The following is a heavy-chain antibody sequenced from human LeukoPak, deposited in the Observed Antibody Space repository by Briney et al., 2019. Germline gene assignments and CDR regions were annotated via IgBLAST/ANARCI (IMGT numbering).Heavy chain of an antibody. Sequence: PGGSLRLSCAASGFTFSSYGMHWDRQAPGKGLEWVAFIRYDGSNKYYADSVKGRFTISRDNSKNTLYLQMNSLRAEDTAVYYCAKGMSAMAKSDAFDIWGQGTMVTVSS. D-gene: IGHD5-18*01. CDR1: GFTFSSYG. V-gene: IGHV3-30*02. CDR3: AKGMSAMAKSDAFDI. J-gene: IGHJ3*02. CDR2: IRYDGSNK.